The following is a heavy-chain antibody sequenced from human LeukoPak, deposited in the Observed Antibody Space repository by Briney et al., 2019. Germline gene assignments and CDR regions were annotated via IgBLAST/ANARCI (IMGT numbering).Heavy chain of an antibody. V-gene: IGHV1-69*13. CDR3: ARAIVDTPYYYYGMDV. Sequence: SVKVSCKASGGTFISYAISWVRQAPGQGLEWMGGIIPIFGTANYAQKFQGRVTITADESTSTAYMELSSLRSEDTAVYYCARAIVDTPYYYYGMDVWGQGTTVTVSS. CDR2: IIPIFGTA. CDR1: GGTFISYA. D-gene: IGHD5-18*01. J-gene: IGHJ6*02.